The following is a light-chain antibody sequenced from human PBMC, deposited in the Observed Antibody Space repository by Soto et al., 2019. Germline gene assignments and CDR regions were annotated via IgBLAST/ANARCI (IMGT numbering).Light chain of an antibody. CDR2: AAT. CDR1: QSISSY. V-gene: IGKV1-39*01. Sequence: DIQMTQSPSSLSASVGDRVTITCRARQSISSYLNWYQQKPGKAPKLRIYAATSLQSGVPSRFRGSGSGTDFTLTISSLQTEDFATYDCQQSYSTPFTVGPGTKVDIK. CDR3: QQSYSTPFT. J-gene: IGKJ3*01.